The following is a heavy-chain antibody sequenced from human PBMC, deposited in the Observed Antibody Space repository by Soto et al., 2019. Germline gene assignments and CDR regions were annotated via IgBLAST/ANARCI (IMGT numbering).Heavy chain of an antibody. V-gene: IGHV3-7*01. D-gene: IGHD2-15*01. CDR3: ARNRDVLDY. CDR1: GFTFSSYW. CDR2: MKQDGSEK. Sequence: PGGSLRLSCAASGFTFSSYWMSWVRQAPGKGLEWVANMKQDGSEKYYVDSMKGRFTISRDNAENSLYLQMNSLRAEDTAVYYCARNRDVLDYWGQGTLVTVSS. J-gene: IGHJ4*02.